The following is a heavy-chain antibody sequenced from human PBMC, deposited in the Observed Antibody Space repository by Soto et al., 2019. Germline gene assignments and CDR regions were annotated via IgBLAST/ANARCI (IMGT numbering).Heavy chain of an antibody. Sequence: SLRLSCAASGFTFDDYAIHFVRQSPWKCLEWVSGISWNSGSIGYADSVKGRFTISRDNAKNSLYLQMNSLRAEDTALYYCAKDTFYVSSAFDIWGQGTMVTVSS. D-gene: IGHD3-10*02. CDR2: ISWNSGSI. CDR1: GFTFDDYA. J-gene: IGHJ3*02. V-gene: IGHV3-9*01. CDR3: AKDTFYVSSAFDI.